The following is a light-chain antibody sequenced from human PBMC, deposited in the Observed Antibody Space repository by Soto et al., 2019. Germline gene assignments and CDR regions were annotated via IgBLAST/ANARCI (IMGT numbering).Light chain of an antibody. V-gene: IGKV4-1*01. CDR3: QHYLDTPLP. CDR2: WSS. CDR1: QTLLRSNDRNY. Sequence: DIVMTQSPDSLAVSLGERATFNCKSRQTLLRSNDRNYLAWYQQRPGQPPKFLFYWSSTPEPRVPDPFSGTGFDTDFTLTINRLQTEVVAIYFCQHYLDTPLPFCGGTKV. J-gene: IGKJ4*01.